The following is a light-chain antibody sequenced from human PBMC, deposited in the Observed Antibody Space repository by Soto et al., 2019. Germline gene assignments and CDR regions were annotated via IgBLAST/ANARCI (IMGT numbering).Light chain of an antibody. J-gene: IGLJ1*01. CDR1: SSDVGGYNY. Sequence: LTQPPSVFASPGQSFTISCTGTSSDVGGYNYVSWYQQHLGKAPKLMIYEVSNRPSGVSNRFSGSKSGNTDSLTISGLQAEDEADYYCSSYTSSRTYVFGTGTKVTV. CDR2: EVS. V-gene: IGLV2-14*01. CDR3: SSYTSSRTYV.